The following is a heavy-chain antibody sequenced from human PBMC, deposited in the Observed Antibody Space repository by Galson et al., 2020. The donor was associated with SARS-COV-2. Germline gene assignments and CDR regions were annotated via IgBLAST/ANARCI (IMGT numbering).Heavy chain of an antibody. CDR1: VLPLPTSGMC. CDR3: ARIDSSGCRGNY. V-gene: IGHV2-70*11. J-gene: IGHJ4*02. D-gene: IGHD6-19*01. Sequence: ESGPTLLKPTQTLTLTCPFSVLPLPTSGMCVNWIRQPPGKALEWLARIDRDGDKYYSTSLKTRLTIPKDTSKNQVVLTMTDMDPVDTATYYCARIDSSGCRGNYWGQGTPVTVSS. CDR2: IDRDGDK.